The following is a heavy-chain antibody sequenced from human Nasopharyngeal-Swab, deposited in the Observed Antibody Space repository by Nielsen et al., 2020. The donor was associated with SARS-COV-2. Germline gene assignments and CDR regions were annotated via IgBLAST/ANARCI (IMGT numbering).Heavy chain of an antibody. J-gene: IGHJ4*02. CDR2: INSDGSST. D-gene: IGHD3-10*02. Sequence: ETLSLTCAASGFTFSSYWMHWVRQAPGKGLVWVSRINSDGSSTSYADSVKGRFTISRDNAKNTLYLQMNSLRAEDTAVYYCARVMFGESHPYFDYWGQGTLVTVSS. V-gene: IGHV3-74*01. CDR3: ARVMFGESHPYFDY. CDR1: GFTFSSYW.